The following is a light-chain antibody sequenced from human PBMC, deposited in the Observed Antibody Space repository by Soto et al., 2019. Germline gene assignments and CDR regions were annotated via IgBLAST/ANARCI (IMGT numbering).Light chain of an antibody. CDR2: DVS. CDR3: SSYTSSSTLEGV. J-gene: IGLJ1*01. V-gene: IGLV2-14*01. CDR1: SSDVGGYNY. Sequence: QSVLTQPASVSGSPGQSITISCTGTSSDVGGYNYVSWYQQHPGKAPKLMIYDVSNRPSGVSNRFSGSKSGNTASLTISGLQAEDEADYDCSSYTSSSTLEGVFGTGTKLTVL.